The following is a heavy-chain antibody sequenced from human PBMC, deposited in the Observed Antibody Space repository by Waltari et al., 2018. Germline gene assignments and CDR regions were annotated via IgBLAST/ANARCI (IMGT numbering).Heavy chain of an antibody. Sequence: EVQLVESGGGLVQPGGSLRLSCAASGFTFAGFWLSWVRQAPGKGLGGLAKIKHDGSQKAYVDSVEGRFTISRDNAKNSLYLQMDSLTPEDTAVYFCAKDNWSYNRHFESWGQGSLVTVSS. CDR3: AKDNWSYNRHFES. CDR2: IKHDGSQK. J-gene: IGHJ4*02. V-gene: IGHV3-7*01. CDR1: GFTFAGFW. D-gene: IGHD1-20*01.